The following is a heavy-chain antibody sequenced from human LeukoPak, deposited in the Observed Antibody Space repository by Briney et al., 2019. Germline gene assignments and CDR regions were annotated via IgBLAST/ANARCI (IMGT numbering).Heavy chain of an antibody. CDR3: AKDFSVYYYDSRVLDY. V-gene: IGHV3-30*02. D-gene: IGHD3-22*01. CDR2: IRYDGSNK. CDR1: GFNFNNYV. Sequence: GGSLRLSCAASGFNFNNYVVHWVRQAPGKGLEWVAFIRYDGSNKYYADSVKGRFTISRDNSKKTLYLQMNSLRLEDTAVYYCAKDFSVYYYDSRVLDYWGQGTLVTVSS. J-gene: IGHJ4*02.